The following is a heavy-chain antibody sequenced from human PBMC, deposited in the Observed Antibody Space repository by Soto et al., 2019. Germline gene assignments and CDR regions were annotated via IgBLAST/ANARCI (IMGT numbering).Heavy chain of an antibody. D-gene: IGHD6-6*01. CDR3: ARVHLVACSAFCFAMDV. CDR2: ISGSGKDT. J-gene: IGHJ6*02. V-gene: IGHV3-21*01. Sequence: GGSLRLSCVASGFDLTSSRMNWVRQAPGKGLEWVASISGSGKDTFYRHSVKGRFAISRDSAGTSLFLRMDSVKVEDTAVYHCARVHLVACSAFCFAMDVWGPGTAVTVSS. CDR1: GFDLTSSR.